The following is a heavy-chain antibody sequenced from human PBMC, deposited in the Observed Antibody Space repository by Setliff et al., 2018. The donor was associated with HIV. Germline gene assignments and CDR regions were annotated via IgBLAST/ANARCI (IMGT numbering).Heavy chain of an antibody. Sequence: GGSLRLSCAASGFTFRSYWMHWVRQVPGRGLVWVSRIDEYGTITDYADSVKGRFTISRDDSKNTLYLQMYSLRVDDTATYYCAKGVKWYDPWGQGTLVTVS. J-gene: IGHJ5*02. CDR2: IDEYGTIT. CDR1: GFTFRSYW. V-gene: IGHV3-74*01. CDR3: AKGVKWYDP. D-gene: IGHD3-16*01.